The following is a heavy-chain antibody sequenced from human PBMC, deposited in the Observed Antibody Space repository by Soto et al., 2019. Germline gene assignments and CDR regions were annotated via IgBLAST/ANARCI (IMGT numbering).Heavy chain of an antibody. CDR1: GFTFSSYA. V-gene: IGHV3-30-3*01. Sequence: GGSLRLSCAASGFTFSSYAMHWVRQAPGKGLEWVAVISYDGSNKYYADSVKGRFTISRDNSKNTLYLQMNSLRAEDTAVYYCARDGFGEQSRHDAFDIWGQGTMVTVSS. D-gene: IGHD3-10*01. CDR3: ARDGFGEQSRHDAFDI. CDR2: ISYDGSNK. J-gene: IGHJ3*02.